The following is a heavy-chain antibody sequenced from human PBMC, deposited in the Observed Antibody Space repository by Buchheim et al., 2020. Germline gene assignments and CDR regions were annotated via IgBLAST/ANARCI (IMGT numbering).Heavy chain of an antibody. Sequence: QVQLVQSGAEVKKPGASVKVSCKASGYTFTSYDINWVRQATGQGLEWMGWMNPNSGNTGYAQKFQGRVTMTRNTSISTAHMELSSLRSEDTAVYYCARVGEDIVLVPAAIDRNYYYYGMDVWGQGTT. CDR2: MNPNSGNT. J-gene: IGHJ6*02. V-gene: IGHV1-8*01. CDR1: GYTFTSYD. CDR3: ARVGEDIVLVPAAIDRNYYYYGMDV. D-gene: IGHD2-2*01.